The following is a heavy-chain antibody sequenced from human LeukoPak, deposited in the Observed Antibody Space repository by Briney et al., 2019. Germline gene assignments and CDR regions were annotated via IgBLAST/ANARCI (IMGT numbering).Heavy chain of an antibody. Sequence: VASVKVSCKASGYTFTGYYMHWVRQAPGQGLERMGWINPNSGGTNYAQKFQGRVTMTRDTSISTAYMELSRLRSDDTAVYYCARVSVVPAGFDPWGQGTLVTVSS. J-gene: IGHJ5*02. D-gene: IGHD2-2*01. CDR1: GYTFTGYY. V-gene: IGHV1-2*02. CDR3: ARVSVVPAGFDP. CDR2: INPNSGGT.